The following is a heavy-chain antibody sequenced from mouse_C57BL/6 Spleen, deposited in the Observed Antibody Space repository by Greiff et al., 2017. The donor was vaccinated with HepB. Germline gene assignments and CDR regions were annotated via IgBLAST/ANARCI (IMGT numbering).Heavy chain of an antibody. V-gene: IGHV3-6*01. CDR1: GYSITSGYY. D-gene: IGHD1-1*01. CDR3: AREDYGSSYEGYFDV. J-gene: IGHJ1*03. Sequence: DVQLQESGPGLVKPSQSLSLTCSVTGYSITSGYYWNWIRQFPGNKLEWMGYISYDGSNNYNPSLKNRISITRDTSKNQFFLKLNSVTTEDTATYYCAREDYGSSYEGYFDVWGTGTTVTVSS. CDR2: ISYDGSN.